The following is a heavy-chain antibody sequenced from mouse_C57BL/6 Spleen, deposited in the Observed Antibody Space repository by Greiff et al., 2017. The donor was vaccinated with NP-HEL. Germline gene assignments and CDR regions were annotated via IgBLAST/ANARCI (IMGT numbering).Heavy chain of an antibody. J-gene: IGHJ2*01. CDR3: ARGSTTVVGSFDY. D-gene: IGHD1-1*01. Sequence: VQLQQSGAELAKPGASVKLSCKASGYTFTSYWMHWVNQRPGQGLEWIGYINPSSGYTKYNQKFKDKATLTADKSSSTAYMQLSSLTYEDSAVYYCARGSTTVVGSFDYWGQGTTLTVSS. CDR1: GYTFTSYW. V-gene: IGHV1-7*01. CDR2: INPSSGYT.